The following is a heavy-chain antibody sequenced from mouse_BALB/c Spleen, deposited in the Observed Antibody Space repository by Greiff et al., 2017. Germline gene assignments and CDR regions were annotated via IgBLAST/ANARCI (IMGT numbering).Heavy chain of an antibody. V-gene: IGHV1-39*01. CDR3: ARSGVRPGNWYFDV. Sequence: EVQRVESGPELEKPGASVKISCKASGYSFTGYNMNWVKQSNGKSLEWIGNIDPYYGGTSYNQKFKGKATLTVDKSSSTAYMQLKSLTSEDSAVYYCARSGVRPGNWYFDVWGAGTTVTVSS. J-gene: IGHJ1*01. CDR1: GYSFTGYN. D-gene: IGHD2-14*01. CDR2: IDPYYGGT.